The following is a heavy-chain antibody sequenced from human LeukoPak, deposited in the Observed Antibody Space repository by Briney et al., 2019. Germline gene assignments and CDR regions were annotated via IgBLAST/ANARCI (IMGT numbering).Heavy chain of an antibody. Sequence: PGGSLRLSCAASGFSFSTYAMSWVRQAPGKGLEWVSTINVSGGTTYYADSVKGRFTISRDNSKNTLSLQMNSLRAEDTALYYCAKMRVATTVTTFGYWGQGTLVTVSS. D-gene: IGHD4-17*01. CDR2: INVSGGTT. J-gene: IGHJ4*02. V-gene: IGHV3-23*01. CDR1: GFSFSTYA. CDR3: AKMRVATTVTTFGY.